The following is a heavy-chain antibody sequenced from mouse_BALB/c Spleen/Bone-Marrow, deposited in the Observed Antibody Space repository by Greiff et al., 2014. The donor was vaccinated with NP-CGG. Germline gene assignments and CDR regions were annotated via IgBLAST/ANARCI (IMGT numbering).Heavy chain of an antibody. V-gene: IGHV5-17*02. CDR3: ARSGSSSGYFDY. D-gene: IGHD1-1*01. Sequence: DVMLVESGGGLVQPGGSRKLSCAASGFTFSSFGMHWVCQAPERGLEWVAYISSGSSTIYYADTVMGRFTISRDNPKNTLFLQMTSLRSEDTAMYYCARSGSSSGYFDYWGQGTTLTVSS. CDR1: GFTFSSFG. J-gene: IGHJ2*01. CDR2: ISSGSSTI.